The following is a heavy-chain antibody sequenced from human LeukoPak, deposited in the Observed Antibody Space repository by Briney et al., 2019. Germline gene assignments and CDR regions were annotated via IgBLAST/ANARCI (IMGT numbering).Heavy chain of an antibody. CDR3: ARDFRAGRITSPYFDY. D-gene: IGHD3-10*01. Sequence: SETLSLTCTVSGGSISSSSYYRDWIRQPPGKGLEWIGSIYYSGSTYYNPSLKSRVTISVDTSKNQFSLKLSSVTAADTAVYYCARDFRAGRITSPYFDYWGQGTLVTVSS. CDR2: IYYSGST. J-gene: IGHJ4*02. CDR1: GGSISSSSYY. V-gene: IGHV4-39*07.